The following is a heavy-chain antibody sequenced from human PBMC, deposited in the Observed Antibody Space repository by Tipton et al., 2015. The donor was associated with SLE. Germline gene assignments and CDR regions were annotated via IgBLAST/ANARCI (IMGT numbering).Heavy chain of an antibody. CDR1: GYSISSGYY. CDR2: IYHSGST. CDR3: AAVSSALWDFGY. J-gene: IGHJ4*02. V-gene: IGHV4-38-2*02. D-gene: IGHD6-19*01. Sequence: LRLSCTVSGYSISSGYYWGWLRQPPGKGLEWIGSIYHSGSTYDNPSLKSRVTISVDTSKNQFSLKLSSVTAADTAVYYCAAVSSALWDFGYWGQGTLVTVSS.